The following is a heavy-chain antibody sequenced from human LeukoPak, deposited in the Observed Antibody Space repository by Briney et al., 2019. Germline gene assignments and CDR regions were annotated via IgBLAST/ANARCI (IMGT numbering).Heavy chain of an antibody. Sequence: GASVKVSCKASGYTFTSYYMHWVRQAPGQGLEWMGIINPSGGSTSYAQSFKGRVTMTRDTSTSTVYMELSSLRAEDTAVYYCARARLRFLEWLPFDYWGQGTLVTVSS. CDR2: INPSGGST. V-gene: IGHV1-46*01. D-gene: IGHD3-3*01. CDR1: GYTFTSYY. J-gene: IGHJ4*02. CDR3: ARARLRFLEWLPFDY.